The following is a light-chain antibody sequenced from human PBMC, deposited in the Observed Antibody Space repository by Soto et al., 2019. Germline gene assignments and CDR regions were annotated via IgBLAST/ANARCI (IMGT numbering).Light chain of an antibody. CDR1: QSVNNN. CDR3: QEYNTWPWT. CDR2: GAS. J-gene: IGKJ1*01. Sequence: ETLMTQSPATLSVSPGERATLSCRASQSVNNNLAWYQQKLGQAPRVLIYGASTRATGIPARFTGSGSGTEFILTITSLQSADSAVYYCQEYNTWPWTFGQGTKVEFK. V-gene: IGKV3-15*01.